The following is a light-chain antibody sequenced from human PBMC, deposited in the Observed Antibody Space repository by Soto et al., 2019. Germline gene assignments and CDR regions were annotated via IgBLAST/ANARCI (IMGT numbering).Light chain of an antibody. CDR2: KAS. Sequence: DIQMTQSPSTLAASLGDRVTITCRASQSISSWLAWYQQKPGKAPKLLIYKASSLESGVPSMLSGSGSGTEFTLTISSLQPDDFATYYCQQYNSYWTFGQGTKVDIK. CDR3: QQYNSYWT. V-gene: IGKV1-5*03. CDR1: QSISSW. J-gene: IGKJ1*01.